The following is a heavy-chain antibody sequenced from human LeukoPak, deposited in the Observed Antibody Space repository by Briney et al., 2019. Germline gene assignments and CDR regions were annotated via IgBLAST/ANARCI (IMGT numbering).Heavy chain of an antibody. D-gene: IGHD5-24*01. J-gene: IGHJ4*02. CDR1: GGSTSGYN. CDR2: LYYRRGA. V-gene: IGHV4-59*01. Sequence: SKTLSLTCTVPGGSTSGYNWSWTRQPPGKGVEWIGNLYYRRGAWYKSSLKSRVTTSVDTSRNQFSLKLSSVTAADTAVYYCARYAADGHTLEYWGQGTLVTVSS. CDR3: ARYAADGHTLEY.